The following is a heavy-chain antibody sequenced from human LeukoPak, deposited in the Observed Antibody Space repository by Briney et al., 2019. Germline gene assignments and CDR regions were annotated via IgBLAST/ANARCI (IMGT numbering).Heavy chain of an antibody. D-gene: IGHD2-15*01. J-gene: IGHJ4*02. CDR1: GFTFDDYA. CDR2: ISWNSGSI. Sequence: GGSLRLSCAASGFTFDDYAMHWVRQATGKGLEWVSGISWNSGSIGYADSVKGRFTISRDNAKNSLYLQMNSLRAEDTDLYYCAKAFVRYCSGGNCYQIDYWGQGTLVTVSS. V-gene: IGHV3-9*01. CDR3: AKAFVRYCSGGNCYQIDY.